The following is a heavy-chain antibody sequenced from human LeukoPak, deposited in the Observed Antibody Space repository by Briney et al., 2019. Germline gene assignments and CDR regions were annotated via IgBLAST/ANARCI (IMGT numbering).Heavy chain of an antibody. CDR2: MRTTGGWT. Sequence: GGSLRLSCAASGFTFSSYAMSWVRQAPGKGPEWDSTMRTTGGWTYYEDSVRGRFTISRDDSKNALYFQMNRLRDEEAAVYHCAKGSYYYKSGSFFETFGENWGQGTLVTVSS. J-gene: IGHJ4*02. CDR3: AKGSYYYKSGSFFETFGEN. D-gene: IGHD3-10*01. V-gene: IGHV3-23*01. CDR1: GFTFSSYA.